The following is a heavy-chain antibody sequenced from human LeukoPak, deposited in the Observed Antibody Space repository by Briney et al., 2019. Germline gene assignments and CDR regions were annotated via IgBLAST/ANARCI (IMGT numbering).Heavy chain of an antibody. V-gene: IGHV3-21*01. CDR2: ISSSSSYI. J-gene: IGHJ5*02. CDR1: GFTFSSYS. D-gene: IGHD3-3*01. CDR3: ARDGLPISENWFDP. Sequence: GGSLRLSCAASGFTFSSYSMNWVRQAPGKGLEWVSSISSSSSYIYYADSVKGRFTISRDNAKNSLYLQMNSLRADDTAVYYCARDGLPISENWFDPWGQGTLVTVSS.